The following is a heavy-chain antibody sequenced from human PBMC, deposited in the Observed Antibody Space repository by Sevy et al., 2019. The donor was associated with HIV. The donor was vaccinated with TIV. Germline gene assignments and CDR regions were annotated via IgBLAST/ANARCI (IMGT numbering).Heavy chain of an antibody. J-gene: IGHJ3*02. CDR2: ISGSGGST. Sequence: GGSLRLSCAASGFTFSSYAMSWVRQAPGKGLEWVSAISGSGGSTYYADSVKGRFTISRDNSKNTLYLQMNSLRAEDTDVYYCAKDDRIAVAGLIAFDIWGQGTMVTVSS. V-gene: IGHV3-23*01. CDR3: AKDDRIAVAGLIAFDI. CDR1: GFTFSSYA. D-gene: IGHD6-19*01.